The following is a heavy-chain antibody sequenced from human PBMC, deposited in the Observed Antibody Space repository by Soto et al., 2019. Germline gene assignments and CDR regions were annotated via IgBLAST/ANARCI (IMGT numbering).Heavy chain of an antibody. D-gene: IGHD6-13*01. CDR1: GGTFSSYA. J-gene: IGHJ3*02. V-gene: IGHV1-18*01. CDR2: ISAYNGNT. Sequence: GASVKVSCKASGGTFSSYAISWVRQAPGQGLEWMGWISAYNGNTNYAQKLQGRVTMTTDTSTSTAYMELRSLRSDDTAVYYCARGAAAGTRQFDIWGKGTMVTVSS. CDR3: ARGAAAGTRQFDI.